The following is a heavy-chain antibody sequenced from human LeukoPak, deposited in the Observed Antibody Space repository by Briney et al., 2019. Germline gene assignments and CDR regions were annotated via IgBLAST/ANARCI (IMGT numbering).Heavy chain of an antibody. CDR1: GFTFSGSA. CDR3: AGSLGYCTSNVCYLKY. V-gene: IGHV3-73*01. CDR2: MRSKANSYAT. Sequence: GGSLRLSCAASGFTFSGSAMHWVRQASGKGLEWVGRMRSKANSYATAYAASVKGRFTISRDDSKNTAYLQMNSLKTEDTAVYYCAGSLGYCTSNVCYLKYWGQGTLVTVSS. D-gene: IGHD2-8*01. J-gene: IGHJ4*02.